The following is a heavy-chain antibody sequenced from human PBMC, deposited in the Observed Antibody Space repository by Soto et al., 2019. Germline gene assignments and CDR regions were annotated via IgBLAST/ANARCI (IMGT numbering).Heavy chain of an antibody. Sequence: ASVKVSCKASGYTFTRYAMHWVRQAPGQRLEWMGWINAGNGNTKYSQKFQGRVTITRDTSASTAYMELSSLRSEDTAVYYCAIDPSYYGMDVWGKGTTVTVSS. CDR1: GYTFTRYA. CDR2: INAGNGNT. CDR3: AIDPSYYGMDV. V-gene: IGHV1-3*01. J-gene: IGHJ6*04.